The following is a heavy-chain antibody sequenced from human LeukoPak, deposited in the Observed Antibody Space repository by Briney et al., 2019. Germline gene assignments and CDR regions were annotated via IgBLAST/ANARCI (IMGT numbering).Heavy chain of an antibody. J-gene: IGHJ4*02. V-gene: IGHV3-9*01. D-gene: IGHD5-18*01. Sequence: PGRSLRLSCAASGFTFDDYAMHWVRQAPGKGLEWVPGISWNSGSIGYADSVKGRFTISRDNAKNSLYLQMNSLRAEDTALYYCAKGLGYSYGYPFDYWGQGTLVTVSS. CDR2: ISWNSGSI. CDR1: GFTFDDYA. CDR3: AKGLGYSYGYPFDY.